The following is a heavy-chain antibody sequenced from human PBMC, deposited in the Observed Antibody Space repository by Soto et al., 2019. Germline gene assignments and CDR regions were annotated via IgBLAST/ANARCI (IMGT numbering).Heavy chain of an antibody. Sequence: QITLKESGPTLVKPTQTLTLTCTFSGFSLTTNGVGVGWIRQPPGKALEWLAVIYWDDDKRYSPSLKSRLTITKDTSKNQVVLTMTNIDPVDTGTYYCARSDTVTTPGRWFDPWGQGTLVTVSS. CDR2: IYWDDDK. V-gene: IGHV2-5*02. CDR3: ARSDTVTTPGRWFDP. D-gene: IGHD4-17*01. CDR1: GFSLTTNGVG. J-gene: IGHJ5*02.